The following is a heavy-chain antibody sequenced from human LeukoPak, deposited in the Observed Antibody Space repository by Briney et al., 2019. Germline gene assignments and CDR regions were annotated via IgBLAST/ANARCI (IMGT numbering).Heavy chain of an antibody. CDR3: ARDQSPHYYDSSGYGAFNL. Sequence: GGSRRLSCVPSGFAFGTFAMNWVRQAPGKGLGWVSGISASGSKTYYGNSVKGRFTISRDNSKNTLFLQMNSLRVEDTARYFCARDQSPHYYDSSGYGAFNLWGQGTVVTVSS. CDR1: GFAFGTFA. J-gene: IGHJ3*01. D-gene: IGHD3-22*01. CDR2: ISASGSKT. V-gene: IGHV3-23*01.